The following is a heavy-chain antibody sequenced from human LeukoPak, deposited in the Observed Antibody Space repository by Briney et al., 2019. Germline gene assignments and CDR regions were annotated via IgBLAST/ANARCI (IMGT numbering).Heavy chain of an antibody. Sequence: GGSLRLSCAASGFTVSSNYMSWIRQAPGKGLEWVSVIYSGGSTYYADSVKGRFTISRDNSKNTLYLQMNSLRAEDTAVYYCARVVAVAFDYWGQGTLVTVSS. CDR1: GFTVSSNY. CDR3: ARVVAVAFDY. CDR2: IYSGGST. V-gene: IGHV3-53*01. J-gene: IGHJ4*02. D-gene: IGHD6-19*01.